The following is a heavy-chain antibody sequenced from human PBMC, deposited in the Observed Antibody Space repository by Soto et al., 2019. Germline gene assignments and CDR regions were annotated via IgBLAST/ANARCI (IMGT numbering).Heavy chain of an antibody. CDR3: ARGGITMVRGVITTYYYYYMDV. CDR1: GYTFTSYD. V-gene: IGHV1-8*01. D-gene: IGHD3-10*01. CDR2: MNPNSGNT. J-gene: IGHJ6*03. Sequence: ASVKVSCKASGYTFTSYDINWVRQATGQGREGMGWMNPNSGNTGYAQKFQGRVPMTRNTSISTAYMELSSLRSEDTAVYYCARGGITMVRGVITTYYYYYMDVWGKGTTVTVSS.